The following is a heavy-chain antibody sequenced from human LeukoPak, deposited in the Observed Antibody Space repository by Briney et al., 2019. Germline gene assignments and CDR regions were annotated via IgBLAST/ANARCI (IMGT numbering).Heavy chain of an antibody. CDR1: GGSFSGYY. V-gene: IGHV4-34*01. J-gene: IGHJ4*02. Sequence: SETLSLTCAVYGGSFSGYYWSWIRQPPGKGLEWIGEINHSGSTNYNPSLESRVTISVDTSKNQFSLKLSPVTAADTAVYFCARGPPTDYYDSSGFYYVFDYWGREPWSPSPQ. D-gene: IGHD3-22*01. CDR3: ARGPPTDYYDSSGFYYVFDY. CDR2: INHSGST.